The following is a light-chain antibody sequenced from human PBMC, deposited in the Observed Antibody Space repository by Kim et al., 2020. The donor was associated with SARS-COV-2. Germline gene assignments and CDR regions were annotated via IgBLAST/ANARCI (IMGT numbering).Light chain of an antibody. V-gene: IGKV4-1*01. CDR2: WAS. J-gene: IGKJ4*01. CDR3: QQYYSTPLT. Sequence: ATVNSKSSQSVLYSSNNRNYLAWYQQKPGQPPKLLIYWASTRESGVPERFSGSGSGTDFTLTISSLQATDVAVYYCQQYYSTPLTFGGGTKVDIK. CDR1: QSVLYSSNNRNY.